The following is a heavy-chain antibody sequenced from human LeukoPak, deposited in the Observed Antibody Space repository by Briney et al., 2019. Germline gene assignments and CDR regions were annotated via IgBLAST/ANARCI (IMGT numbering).Heavy chain of an antibody. J-gene: IGHJ6*03. CDR2: ISAYNGNT. V-gene: IGHV1-18*01. CDR3: ARSPSGYYDFWSGYYYYYYYMDV. D-gene: IGHD3-3*01. Sequence: ASVTVSCKASGYTFTSYGISWVRQAPGQGLEWMGWISAYNGNTNYAQKLQGRVTMTTDTSTSTAYMELRSLRSDDTAVYYCARSPSGYYDFWSGYYYYYYYMDVWGKGTTVTVSS. CDR1: GYTFTSYG.